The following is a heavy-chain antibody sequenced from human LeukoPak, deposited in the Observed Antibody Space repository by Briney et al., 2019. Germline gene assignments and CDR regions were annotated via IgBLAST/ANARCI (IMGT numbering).Heavy chain of an antibody. Sequence: GGSLRLSYAASGFTFSSYAMHWVRQAPGKGLEWVAVISYDGSDKYYADSVKGRFTISRDNSKNTLYLQMNSLRAEDTAVYYCARDPTYCSGGSCYSEGYYFDYWGQGTLVTVSS. J-gene: IGHJ4*02. CDR1: GFTFSSYA. D-gene: IGHD2-15*01. CDR2: ISYDGSDK. CDR3: ARDPTYCSGGSCYSEGYYFDY. V-gene: IGHV3-30-3*01.